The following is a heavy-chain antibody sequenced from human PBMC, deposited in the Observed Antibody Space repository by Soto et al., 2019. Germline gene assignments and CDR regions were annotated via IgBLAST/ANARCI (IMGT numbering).Heavy chain of an antibody. V-gene: IGHV1-2*02. CDR2: INPNSGGT. J-gene: IGHJ6*02. CDR1: GYTFTGYY. CDR3: AVATVVNPNYYYYGMDV. Sequence: VASVKVSCKASGYTFTGYYMHWVRQAPGQGLEWMGWINPNSGGTNYAQKFQGRVTMTRDTSISTAYMELSRLRSDDTAVYYCAVATVVNPNYYYYGMDVWGQGTTVTVAS. D-gene: IGHD5-12*01.